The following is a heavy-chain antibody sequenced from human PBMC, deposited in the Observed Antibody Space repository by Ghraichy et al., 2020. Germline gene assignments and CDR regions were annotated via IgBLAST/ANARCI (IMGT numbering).Heavy chain of an antibody. Sequence: GGSLRLSCAASGFTFSSYGMHWVRQAPGKGLEWVAVISYDGSNKYYADSVKGRFTISRDNSKNTLYLQMNSLRAEDTAVYYCALIPGDLDYYGMDVWGQGTTVTVSS. CDR2: ISYDGSNK. D-gene: IGHD3-10*01. V-gene: IGHV3-30*03. CDR1: GFTFSSYG. J-gene: IGHJ6*02. CDR3: ALIPGDLDYYGMDV.